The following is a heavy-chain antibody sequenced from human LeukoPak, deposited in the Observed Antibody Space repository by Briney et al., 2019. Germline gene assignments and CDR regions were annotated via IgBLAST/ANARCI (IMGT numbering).Heavy chain of an antibody. V-gene: IGHV1-18*01. CDR1: GYTFTSYG. J-gene: IGHJ5*02. D-gene: IGHD6-19*01. Sequence: ASVKVSCKASGYTFTSYGISWVRQAPGQGLEWMGWISAYNGNTNYSQKLQGRVTMTTDTSTSTAYMELRSLRSDDTAVYYCATDQTALAVAGNLDPWGQGTLVTVSS. CDR3: ATDQTALAVAGNLDP. CDR2: ISAYNGNT.